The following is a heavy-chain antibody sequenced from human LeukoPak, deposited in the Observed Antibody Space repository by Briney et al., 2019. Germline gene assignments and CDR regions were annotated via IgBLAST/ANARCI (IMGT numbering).Heavy chain of an antibody. CDR3: ARDRNAYSGYDEYGDPFDY. J-gene: IGHJ4*02. CDR1: GLTFSSHW. Sequence: GGSLRLSCAASGLTFSSHWMHWVRQAPGKGLGWVSAISASGGSTFYADSVKGRFTISRDNSRDNSRNTLYLQMNSLRAEDTAVYYCARDRNAYSGYDEYGDPFDYWGQGTLVTVSS. D-gene: IGHD5-12*01. CDR2: ISASGGST. V-gene: IGHV3-23*01.